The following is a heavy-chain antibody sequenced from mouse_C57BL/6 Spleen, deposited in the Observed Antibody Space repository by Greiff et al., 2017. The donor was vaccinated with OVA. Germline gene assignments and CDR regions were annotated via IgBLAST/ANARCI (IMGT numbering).Heavy chain of an antibody. CDR3: ARMRYYGSSRYFDV. CDR1: WFLLSPFGIG. V-gene: IGHV8-8*01. Sequence: ESGPGIFQPSPTLRLACFFSWFLLSPFGIGVGWVLQPSGEGLEWLAPILWEDDKYYNPALKGRLTISKDTSKNQVFLKIANVDTADTATYYCARMRYYGSSRYFDVWGTGTTVTVSS. CDR2: ILWEDDK. J-gene: IGHJ1*03. D-gene: IGHD1-1*01.